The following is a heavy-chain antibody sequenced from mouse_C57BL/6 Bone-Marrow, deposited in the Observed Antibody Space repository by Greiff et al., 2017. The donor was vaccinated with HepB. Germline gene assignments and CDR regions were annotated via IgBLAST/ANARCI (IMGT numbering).Heavy chain of an antibody. J-gene: IGHJ3*01. CDR3: ARRGFCGGFAY. CDR1: GYTFTSYW. Sequence: QVQLKQPGAELVMPGASVKLSCKASGYTFTSYWMHWVKQRPGQGLEWIGEIDPSDSYTNYNQKFKGKSTLTVDKSSSTAYMQLSSLTSEDSAVYYCARRGFCGGFAYWGQGTLVTVSA. V-gene: IGHV1-69*01. CDR2: IDPSDSYT.